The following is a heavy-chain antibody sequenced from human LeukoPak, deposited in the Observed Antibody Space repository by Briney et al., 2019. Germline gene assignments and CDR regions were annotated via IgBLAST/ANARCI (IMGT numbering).Heavy chain of an antibody. CDR1: GGTFSSYT. J-gene: IGHJ4*02. D-gene: IGHD2-2*01. CDR3: ARDKRGIVVVPAAH. V-gene: IGHV1-69*04. CDR2: IIPILGIA. Sequence: GASVKVSCKASGGTFSSYTISWVRQAPGQGLEWLGRIIPILGIANYAQKFQGRVTITADKSTSTAYMELSSLRSEDTAVYYCARDKRGIVVVPAAHWGQGTLVTVSS.